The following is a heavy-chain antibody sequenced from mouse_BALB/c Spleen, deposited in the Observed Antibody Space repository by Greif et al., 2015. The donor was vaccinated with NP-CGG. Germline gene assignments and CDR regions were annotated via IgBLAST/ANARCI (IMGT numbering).Heavy chain of an antibody. CDR2: ISSGGSYT. J-gene: IGHJ4*01. D-gene: IGHD2-3*01. Sequence: EVKLMESGGGLVKPGGSLKLSCAASGFTFSSYTMSWVRQTPEKRLEWVATISSGGSYTYYPDSVKGRFTISRDNAKNTLHLQMSSLKSEDTAIYYCTRGEYDGYYYYAMDYWGQGTSVTVSS. V-gene: IGHV5-6-4*01. CDR3: TRGEYDGYYYYAMDY. CDR1: GFTFSSYT.